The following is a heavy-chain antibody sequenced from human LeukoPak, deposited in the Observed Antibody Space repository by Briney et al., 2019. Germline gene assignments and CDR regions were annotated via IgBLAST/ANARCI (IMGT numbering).Heavy chain of an antibody. CDR2: IYYSGST. CDR3: AREGCRKLWFGELLRRASWFDP. CDR1: GGSISSSSYY. J-gene: IGHJ5*02. V-gene: IGHV4-39*07. D-gene: IGHD3-10*01. Sequence: PSETLSLTCTVSGGSISSSSYYWGWIRQPPGKGLEWIGSIYYSGSTYYNPSLKSRVTISVDTSKDQFSLKLSSVTAADTAVYYCAREGCRKLWFGELLRRASWFDPWGQGTLVTVSS.